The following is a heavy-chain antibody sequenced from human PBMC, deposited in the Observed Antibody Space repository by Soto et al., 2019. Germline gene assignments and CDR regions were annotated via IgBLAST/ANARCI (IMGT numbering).Heavy chain of an antibody. CDR1: GGSISSGGYY. J-gene: IGHJ4*02. Sequence: SETLSLTCTVSGGSISSGGYYWSWIRQHPGKGLEWIGYIYYSGSTYYNPSLKSRVTISVDTSKNQFSLKLSSVTAADTAVYYCARDQAGSCFDYWGQGTLVTVSS. V-gene: IGHV4-31*03. D-gene: IGHD1-26*01. CDR2: IYYSGST. CDR3: ARDQAGSCFDY.